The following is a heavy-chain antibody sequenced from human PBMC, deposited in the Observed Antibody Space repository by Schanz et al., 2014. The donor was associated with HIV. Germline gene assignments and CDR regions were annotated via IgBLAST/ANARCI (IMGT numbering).Heavy chain of an antibody. J-gene: IGHJ4*02. D-gene: IGHD2-15*01. CDR1: GYTFSSYD. CDR3: ARGRSGYCSGGSCPYGRYYFDY. Sequence: QVQLVQSGAEVKNPGASVKVSCKASGYTFSSYDINWVRQATGQGLEWMGWMNPNSGHTGYAQKFQGRVDMTRTTSISTAYMELSRLRSDDTAVYYCARGRSGYCSGGSCPYGRYYFDYWGQGTLVTVSS. CDR2: MNPNSGHT. V-gene: IGHV1-8*01.